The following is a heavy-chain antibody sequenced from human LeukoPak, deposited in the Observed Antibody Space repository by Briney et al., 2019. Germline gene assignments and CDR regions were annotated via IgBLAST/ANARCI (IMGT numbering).Heavy chain of an antibody. CDR1: GHTFTSYD. D-gene: IGHD1-26*01. CDR3: ARGRFAVGAGCYFDY. J-gene: IGHJ4*02. CDR2: MNPNSGNT. V-gene: IGHV1-8*01. Sequence: ASVKVSCKASGHTFTSYDINWVRQATGQGLEWMGWMNPNSGNTGYAQKFQGRVTMTRNTSISTAYMELNSLRAEDTAVYYCARGRFAVGAGCYFDYWGQGTLVTVSS.